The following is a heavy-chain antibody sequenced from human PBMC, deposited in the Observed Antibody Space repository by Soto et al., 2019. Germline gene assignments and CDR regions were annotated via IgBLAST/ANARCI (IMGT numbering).Heavy chain of an antibody. CDR2: INHSGST. D-gene: IGHD4-4*01. J-gene: IGHJ4*02. Sequence: SETLSLTCAVYGGSFSGYYWSWIRQPPGKGLEWIGEINHSGSTNYNPSLKSRVTISVDTSKNQFSLKLSSVTAADTAVYYCARASRPSIDDYSNYRLYYFDYWGQGTLVTVSS. V-gene: IGHV4-34*01. CDR1: GGSFSGYY. CDR3: ARASRPSIDDYSNYRLYYFDY.